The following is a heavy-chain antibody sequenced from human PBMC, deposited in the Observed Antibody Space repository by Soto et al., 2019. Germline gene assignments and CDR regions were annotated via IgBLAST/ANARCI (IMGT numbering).Heavy chain of an antibody. CDR2: LSTDSDRA. CDR1: GYAFNKHG. V-gene: IGHV1-18*01. Sequence: QIQLVQSGAEVKNAGASVKVSCKASGYAFNKHGISCVRQAPGQGLECMGWLSTDSDRADYAQKFQGRLTMTTDTSTSTSDMDLRSMRSDDTAIYVCVRERYCSSFSCLDRFDIWGQGTMV. CDR3: VRERYCSSFSCLDRFDI. D-gene: IGHD2-2*01. J-gene: IGHJ3*02.